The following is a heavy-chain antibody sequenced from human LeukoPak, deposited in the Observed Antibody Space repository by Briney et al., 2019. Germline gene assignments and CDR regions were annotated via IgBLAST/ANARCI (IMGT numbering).Heavy chain of an antibody. Sequence: PSETLSLTCTVSGGSVSSGNYYWSWIRQPPGKGLEWIGYIYYSGSTNYNPSLKSRVTISVDTSKNQFSLKLTSVTAADAAVYYCARLGYCSSARCSNWFDPWGQGTLVTVSS. J-gene: IGHJ5*02. CDR3: ARLGYCSSARCSNWFDP. D-gene: IGHD2-2*01. V-gene: IGHV4-61*01. CDR2: IYYSGST. CDR1: GGSVSSGNYY.